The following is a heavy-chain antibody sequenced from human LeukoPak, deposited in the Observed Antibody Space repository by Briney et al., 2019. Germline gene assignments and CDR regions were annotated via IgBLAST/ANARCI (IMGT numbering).Heavy chain of an antibody. J-gene: IGHJ4*02. CDR2: MNPNSGNT. Sequence: ASVKVSCKASGYTFTSYDINWVRQATGQGLEWMGWMNPNSGNTGYAQKFQDRVTMTRNTSISTAYMELSSLRSEDTAVYYCARGGSYYDSSGYYTFDYWGQGTLVTVSS. CDR3: ARGGSYYDSSGYYTFDY. CDR1: GYTFTSYD. V-gene: IGHV1-8*01. D-gene: IGHD3-22*01.